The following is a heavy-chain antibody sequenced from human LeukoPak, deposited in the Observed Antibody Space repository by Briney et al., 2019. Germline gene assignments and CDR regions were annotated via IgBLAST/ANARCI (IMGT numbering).Heavy chain of an antibody. J-gene: IGHJ4*02. CDR1: GFTFSSYG. D-gene: IGHD6-6*01. CDR2: ISYDGSNK. CDR3: ASDSSIAARVFDY. V-gene: IGHV3-30*03. Sequence: GGSLRLSCAASGFTFSSYGMHWVRQAPGKGLEWVAVISYDGSNKYYADSVKGRFTISRDNSKNTLYLQMNSLRAEDTAVYYCASDSSIAARVFDYWGQGTLVTVSS.